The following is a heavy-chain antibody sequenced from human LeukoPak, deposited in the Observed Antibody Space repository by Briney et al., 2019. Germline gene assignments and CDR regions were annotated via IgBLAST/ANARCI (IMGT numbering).Heavy chain of an antibody. D-gene: IGHD3-10*02. CDR2: ITSGDST. Sequence: PGGSLRLSCAASGFTFSDYAMNWVRQAPGKGLEWVSTITSGDSTYYADSVKGRFTISRDNSKNTLYLQMNSLRAEDTAVYYCAELGITMIGGVWGKGTTVTISS. CDR1: GFTFSDYA. CDR3: AELGITMIGGV. J-gene: IGHJ6*04. V-gene: IGHV3-23*01.